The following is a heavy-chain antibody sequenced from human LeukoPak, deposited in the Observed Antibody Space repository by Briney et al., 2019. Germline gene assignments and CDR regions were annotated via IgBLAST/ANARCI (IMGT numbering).Heavy chain of an antibody. CDR2: INHSGST. V-gene: IGHV4-38-2*01. D-gene: IGHD1-1*01. CDR3: ARPYNWNDVHDASDI. Sequence: SETLSLTCAVSGYSISSGYYWGWIRQPPGKGLEWIGSINHSGSTYYNPSLKSRVTISVDTSKNQFSLKLSSVTAADTAVYYCARPYNWNDVHDASDIWGQGTMVTVSS. CDR1: GYSISSGYY. J-gene: IGHJ3*02.